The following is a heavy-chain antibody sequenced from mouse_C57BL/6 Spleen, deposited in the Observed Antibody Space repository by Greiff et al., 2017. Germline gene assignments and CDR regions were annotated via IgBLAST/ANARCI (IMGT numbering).Heavy chain of an antibody. CDR3: AKEGSSGYYFDY. CDR2: IYPGDGDT. D-gene: IGHD3-2*02. V-gene: IGHV1-82*01. CDR1: GYAFSSSW. Sequence: QVQLKQSGPELVKPGASVKISCKASGYAFSSSWMNWVKQRPGKGLEWIGRIYPGDGDTNYNGKFKGKATLTADKSSSTAYMQLSSLTSEDSAVYFCAKEGSSGYYFDYWGQGTTLTVSS. J-gene: IGHJ2*01.